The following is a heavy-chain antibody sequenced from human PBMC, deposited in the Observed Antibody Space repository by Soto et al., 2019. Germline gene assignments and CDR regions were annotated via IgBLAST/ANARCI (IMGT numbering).Heavy chain of an antibody. Sequence: SETLSLTCTFSGDSITSGTYYWSWIRQPPGKELEWIGYIYYRGSTNYNPSLKSRVTISLETSKNQFSLNLNSVTAADTAVYYCARELRDSSAYALWGQGTLVTV. CDR3: ARELRDSSAYAL. CDR2: IYYRGST. V-gene: IGHV4-61*01. J-gene: IGHJ4*02. CDR1: GDSITSGTYY. D-gene: IGHD3-22*01.